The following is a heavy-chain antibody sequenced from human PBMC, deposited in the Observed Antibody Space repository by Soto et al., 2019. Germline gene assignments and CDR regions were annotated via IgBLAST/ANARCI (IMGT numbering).Heavy chain of an antibody. Sequence: QVQLQQSGAGLLKPSETLSLTCAVYGESFSAYIWTWIRQTPGKGLQWIGQINHSGSASYNPSLKRRVTNSLHTSNSQFSLGLSSVTAADTAVYYCARGLITGSHYSGGWYYFDSWGQGTQVTVSS. D-gene: IGHD6-19*01. CDR1: GESFSAYI. J-gene: IGHJ4*02. CDR3: ARGLITGSHYSGGWYYFDS. V-gene: IGHV4-34*01. CDR2: INHSGSA.